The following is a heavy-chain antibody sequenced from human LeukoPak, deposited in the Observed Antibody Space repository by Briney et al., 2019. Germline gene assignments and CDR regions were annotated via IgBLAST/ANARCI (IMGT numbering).Heavy chain of an antibody. CDR2: ISGSGGNT. Sequence: GGSLRLSCAASGFTFSSYAMSWVRQAPGKGLGWVSVISGSGGNTNYADSVKGRVTISRDNSRNTLFLQMNSLRAEDTAVYHCAKDLGNWKFLIDYWGQGTLVTVSS. CDR1: GFTFSSYA. CDR3: AKDLGNWKFLIDY. D-gene: IGHD1-20*01. V-gene: IGHV3-23*01. J-gene: IGHJ4*02.